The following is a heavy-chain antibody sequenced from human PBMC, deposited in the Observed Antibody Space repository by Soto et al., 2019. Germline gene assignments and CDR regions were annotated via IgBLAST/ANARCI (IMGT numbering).Heavy chain of an antibody. V-gene: IGHV1-69*13. CDR3: ARDGDYGDYGDYYFYGMDV. Sequence: SVKVSCKASGGTFSSYAISWVRQAPGQGLEWMGGIIPIFGTANYAQKFQGRVTITADESTSTAYMELSSLRSEDTAVYYCARDGDYGDYGDYYFYGMDVWGQGTTVTVSS. J-gene: IGHJ6*02. D-gene: IGHD4-17*01. CDR1: GGTFSSYA. CDR2: IIPIFGTA.